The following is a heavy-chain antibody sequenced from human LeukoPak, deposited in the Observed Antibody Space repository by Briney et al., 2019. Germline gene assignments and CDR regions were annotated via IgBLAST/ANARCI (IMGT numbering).Heavy chain of an antibody. D-gene: IGHD3-10*01. CDR3: AKSGNRLFDY. V-gene: IGHV3-30*18. Sequence: GGSLRLSCAASVFTFSSYGMRWVRQAPGKGLEWVAVISYDGSNKYYADSVKGRFTISRDNSKNTLYLQMNSLRAEDTAVYYCAKSGNRLFDYWGQGTLVTVSS. CDR2: ISYDGSNK. CDR1: VFTFSSYG. J-gene: IGHJ4*02.